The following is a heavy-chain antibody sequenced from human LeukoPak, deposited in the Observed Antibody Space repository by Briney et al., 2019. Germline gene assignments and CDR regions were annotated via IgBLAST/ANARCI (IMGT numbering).Heavy chain of an antibody. CDR2: TYYRSKWFN. D-gene: IGHD5-24*01. Sequence: SQTLSLTCAISGDSVSSNSAAWNWIRQSPSRGLEWLGRTYYRSKWFNDYAVSVKSRININPDTSKNQFSLQPNSVTPEDTAVYYCARDPPRRDGYTYRGPFDYWGQGTLVTVSS. V-gene: IGHV6-1*01. CDR3: ARDPPRRDGYTYRGPFDY. CDR1: GDSVSSNSAA. J-gene: IGHJ4*02.